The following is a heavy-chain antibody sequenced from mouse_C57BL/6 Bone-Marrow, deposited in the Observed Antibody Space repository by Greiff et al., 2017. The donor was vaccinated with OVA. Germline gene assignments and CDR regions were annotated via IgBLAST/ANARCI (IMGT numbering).Heavy chain of an antibody. CDR2: IYPGSGNT. CDR3: ARDGDYDGYAMDY. J-gene: IGHJ4*01. CDR1: GYTFTDYY. Sequence: VQLQQSGAELVRPGASVKLSCKASGYTFTDYYINWVKQRPGQGLEWIARIYPGSGNTYYNEKFKGKATLTAEKSSSTAYMQLSSLTSEDSAVYFCARDGDYDGYAMDYWGQGTSVTVSS. V-gene: IGHV1-76*01. D-gene: IGHD2-4*01.